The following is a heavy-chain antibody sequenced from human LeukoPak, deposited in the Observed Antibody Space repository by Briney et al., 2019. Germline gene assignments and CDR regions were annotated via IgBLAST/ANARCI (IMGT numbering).Heavy chain of an antibody. V-gene: IGHV3-9*01. Sequence: GGSLRLSCAASGFTFDDYTMHWVRQAPGKGLEWVSGISWNSGSIVYADSVKGRFTIPRDNAKNSLYLQMNSLRAEDTALYYCAKDSSSGWYSYNWFDPWGQGTLVTVSS. J-gene: IGHJ5*02. D-gene: IGHD6-19*01. CDR2: ISWNSGSI. CDR3: AKDSSSGWYSYNWFDP. CDR1: GFTFDDYT.